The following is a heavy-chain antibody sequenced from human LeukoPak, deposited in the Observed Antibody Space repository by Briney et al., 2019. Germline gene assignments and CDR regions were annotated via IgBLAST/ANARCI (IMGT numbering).Heavy chain of an antibody. D-gene: IGHD5-12*01. J-gene: IGHJ3*02. CDR3: ARGPIVATATDAFDI. V-gene: IGHV1-8*03. CDR1: GYTFTSYD. CDR2: MNPNSGNT. Sequence: ASVKVSCKASGYTFTSYDINWVRQATGQGLEWMGWMNPNSGNTGYAQKFQGRVTITRNTSISTAYMELGSLRSEDTAVYYCARGPIVATATDAFDIWGQGTMVTVSS.